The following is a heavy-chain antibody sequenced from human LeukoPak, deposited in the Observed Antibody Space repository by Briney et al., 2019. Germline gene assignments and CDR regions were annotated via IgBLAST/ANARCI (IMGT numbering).Heavy chain of an antibody. J-gene: IGHJ4*02. D-gene: IGHD3-3*01. CDR3: ARDYPGRIFGVVLGSQKENFDY. CDR1: GYTFTSYG. CDR2: ISAYNGNT. V-gene: IGHV1-18*01. Sequence: GASVKVSCKASGYTFTSYGISWVRQAPGQGLEWMGWISAYNGNTNYAQKLQGRVTMTTDTSTSTAYMELRSLRSDDTAVYYCARDYPGRIFGVVLGSQKENFDYWGQGTLVTVSS.